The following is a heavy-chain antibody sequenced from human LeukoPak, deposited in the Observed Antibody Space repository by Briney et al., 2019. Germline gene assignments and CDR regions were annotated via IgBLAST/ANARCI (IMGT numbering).Heavy chain of an antibody. CDR3: AKDGAKPGIAAAGKVY. J-gene: IGHJ4*02. D-gene: IGHD6-13*01. Sequence: PGGSLRLSCAASGFTFRSYAMSWVRQAPGKGLEWVSIISGSGTNTYYADSVKGRFTISRDNSQNTLYLQMNSLRAEDTAVYYCAKDGAKPGIAAAGKVYWGQGTLVTVSS. CDR2: ISGSGTNT. CDR1: GFTFRSYA. V-gene: IGHV3-23*01.